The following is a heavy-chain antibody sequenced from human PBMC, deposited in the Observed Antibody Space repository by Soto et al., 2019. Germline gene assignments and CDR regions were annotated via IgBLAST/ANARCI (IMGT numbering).Heavy chain of an antibody. Sequence: QVQLVESGGGVVQPGRSLRLSCAASGFTFSSYAMHWVRQAPGKGLEWVAVISYDGSNKYYADSVKGRFTISRDNSKNTLYLQMNSLRAEDRAVYYCARDKVRATMVRGVTANYYYYGMDVWGQGTTVTVSS. D-gene: IGHD3-10*01. CDR2: ISYDGSNK. J-gene: IGHJ6*02. V-gene: IGHV3-30-3*01. CDR1: GFTFSSYA. CDR3: ARDKVRATMVRGVTANYYYYGMDV.